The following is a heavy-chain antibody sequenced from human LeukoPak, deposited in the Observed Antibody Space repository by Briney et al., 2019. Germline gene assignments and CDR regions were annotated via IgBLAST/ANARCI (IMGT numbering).Heavy chain of an antibody. V-gene: IGHV1-2*02. CDR2: INPNSGGT. D-gene: IGHD3-10*01. CDR3: ARDPRITMVRGVITYYYYGMDV. Sequence: ASVKVSCKASGYTFTGYYMHWVRQAPGQGLEWMGWINPNSGGTNYAQKFQGRVTMTRDTSISTAYMELSRLRSDDTAVYYCARDPRITMVRGVITYYYYGMDVWGQGTTVTVSS. J-gene: IGHJ6*02. CDR1: GYTFTGYY.